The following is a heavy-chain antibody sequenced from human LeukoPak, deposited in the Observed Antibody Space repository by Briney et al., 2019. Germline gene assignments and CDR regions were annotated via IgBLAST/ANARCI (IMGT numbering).Heavy chain of an antibody. Sequence: SVKVSCKASGDTFTNYPISWVRQAPGQGLEWMEGIIPIFNTTNYAQKFQGRVTITTDESTSTAFMELTSLRSEDTAVYYCARVLEATHFDYWGQGTLVTVSS. V-gene: IGHV1-69*05. J-gene: IGHJ4*02. CDR1: GDTFTNYP. CDR2: IIPIFNTT. D-gene: IGHD2/OR15-2a*01. CDR3: ARVLEATHFDY.